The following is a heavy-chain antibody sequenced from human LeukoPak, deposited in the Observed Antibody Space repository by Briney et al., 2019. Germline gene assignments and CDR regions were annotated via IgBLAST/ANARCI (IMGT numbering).Heavy chain of an antibody. V-gene: IGHV2-5*01. Sequence: SGPTLVKPTQTLTLTCTFSGFSLSTRGVGVCWIRQPPGKALEWLALIYWHDNKLYSPSLKSRLTITKDTSNNQVVLTMTNMDPVATATYYCAHYGDYRFLYYFDYWGQGALVTVSP. J-gene: IGHJ4*02. CDR3: AHYGDYRFLYYFDY. D-gene: IGHD4-17*01. CDR1: GFSLSTRGVG. CDR2: IYWHDNK.